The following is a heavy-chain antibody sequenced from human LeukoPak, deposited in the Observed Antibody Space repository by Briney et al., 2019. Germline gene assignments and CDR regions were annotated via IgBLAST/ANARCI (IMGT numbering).Heavy chain of an antibody. D-gene: IGHD3-22*01. CDR1: GFTLSSYV. CDR2: ISGTGDST. J-gene: IGHJ1*01. CDR3: AKPVYDSSGHEYFQY. Sequence: GGSLRLSCAASGFTLSSYVMSWVRQAPGKGLEWASAISGTGDSTNYAGSVMGRFTISSDSSKNMLYLQMNSLRAEDTAVYYCAKPVYDSSGHEYFQYWGQGTLVTVSS. V-gene: IGHV3-23*01.